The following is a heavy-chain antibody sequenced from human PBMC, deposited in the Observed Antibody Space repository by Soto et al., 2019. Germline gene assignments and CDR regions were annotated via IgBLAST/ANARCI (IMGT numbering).Heavy chain of an antibody. J-gene: IGHJ5*02. CDR1: GYTFTSYD. D-gene: IGHD6-13*01. V-gene: IGHV1-8*01. CDR2: MNPNSGNT. CDR3: ALYSSTPQFDP. Sequence: GASVKVSCKASGYTFTSYDINWVRQATGQGLEWMGWMNPNSGNTGHAQKFQGRVTMTRNTSTSTAYMELSSLRSEDTAVYYCALYSSTPQFDPWGQGTLVTVSS.